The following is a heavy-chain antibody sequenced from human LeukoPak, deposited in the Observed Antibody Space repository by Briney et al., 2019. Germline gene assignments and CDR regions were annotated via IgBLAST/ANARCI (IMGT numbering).Heavy chain of an antibody. CDR2: IGGSGGST. Sequence: GGSLRLSCAASGFTFSSYAMNWVRQAPGKGLEWVSGIGGSGGSTYYADSVKGRFTISRDNSKNTLYLQMNSLRAEDTAVYYCTTLGGDGDYYDSSGRIDYWGQGTLVTVSS. V-gene: IGHV3-23*01. D-gene: IGHD3-22*01. CDR3: TTLGGDGDYYDSSGRIDY. CDR1: GFTFSSYA. J-gene: IGHJ4*02.